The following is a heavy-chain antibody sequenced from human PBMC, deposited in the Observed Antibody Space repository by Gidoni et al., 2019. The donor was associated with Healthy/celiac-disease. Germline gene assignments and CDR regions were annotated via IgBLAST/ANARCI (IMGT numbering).Heavy chain of an antibody. D-gene: IGHD6-19*01. V-gene: IGHV3-23*01. Sequence: EVQLLESGGGLVKPGGSLRLSCAASGFPFSSYAMSWVRQAPGKGLECVSAIMCRGGSTYYADSVKGRFTISRDNSKNTLYLQMNSLRAEDTAVYYCANQRWEYSSGWYGDYYYYYGMDVWGQGTTVTVSS. J-gene: IGHJ6*02. CDR2: IMCRGGST. CDR1: GFPFSSYA. CDR3: ANQRWEYSSGWYGDYYYYYGMDV.